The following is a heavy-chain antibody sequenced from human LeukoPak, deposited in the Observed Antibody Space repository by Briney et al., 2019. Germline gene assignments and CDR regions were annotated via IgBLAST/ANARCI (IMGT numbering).Heavy chain of an antibody. Sequence: TETLSLTCGVSGGSVSGTNWWSWLRQPPGQGLEWIGEISLAGQTNYNPSLNGRVTMSLDKSNNQLSLHLTSVTAADTATYFCSRESGPFCPFGYWGQGTLVIVS. D-gene: IGHD1-26*01. J-gene: IGHJ4*02. CDR1: GGSVSGTNW. V-gene: IGHV4/OR15-8*02. CDR3: SRESGPFCPFGY. CDR2: ISLAGQT.